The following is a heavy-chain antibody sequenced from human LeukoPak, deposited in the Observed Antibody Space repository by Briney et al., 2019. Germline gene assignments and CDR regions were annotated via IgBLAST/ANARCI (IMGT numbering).Heavy chain of an antibody. CDR3: AREGIAAAGTRNWFDP. D-gene: IGHD6-13*01. Sequence: GASVKVSCKASGYTFTSYGISWVRQAPGQGLEWMGWINPNSGGTNYAQKFQGRVTMTRDTSISTAYMELSRLRSDDTAVYYCAREGIAAAGTRNWFDPWGQGTLVTVSS. V-gene: IGHV1-2*02. J-gene: IGHJ5*02. CDR1: GYTFTSYG. CDR2: INPNSGGT.